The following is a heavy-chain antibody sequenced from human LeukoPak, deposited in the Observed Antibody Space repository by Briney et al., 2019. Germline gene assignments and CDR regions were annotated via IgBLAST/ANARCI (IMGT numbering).Heavy chain of an antibody. CDR2: ISGSGGST. CDR1: GLTFSNYA. V-gene: IGHV3-23*01. Sequence: PGASLRLSCAVSGLTFSNYAMSWVRQAPGKGLEWVAAISGSGGSTYYADSVKGRFTISRDNSKNSLYLQTDSLRAGDTAVYYCAKPPDLGWGSDYFDFWGQGTLVTVSS. CDR3: AKPPDLGWGSDYFDF. J-gene: IGHJ4*02. D-gene: IGHD7-27*01.